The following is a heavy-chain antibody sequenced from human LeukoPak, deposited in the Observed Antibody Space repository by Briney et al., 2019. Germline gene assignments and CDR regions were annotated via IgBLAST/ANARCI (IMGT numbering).Heavy chain of an antibody. V-gene: IGHV1-2*02. CDR1: GYTFTSYD. Sequence: ASVKVSCKASGYTFTSYDINWVRQAPGQGLEWMGWINPNSGGTNYAQKFQGRVTMTRDTSISTAYMELSRLRSDDTAVYYCARDPGVTIFGVSWASDIWGQGTMVTVSS. CDR3: ARDPGVTIFGVSWASDI. CDR2: INPNSGGT. J-gene: IGHJ3*02. D-gene: IGHD3-3*01.